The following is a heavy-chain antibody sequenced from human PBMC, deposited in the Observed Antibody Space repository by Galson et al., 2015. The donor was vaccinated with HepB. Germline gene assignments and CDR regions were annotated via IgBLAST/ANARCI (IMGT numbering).Heavy chain of an antibody. J-gene: IGHJ4*02. V-gene: IGHV3-21*01. CDR2: ISGSGTYI. D-gene: IGHD7-27*01. CDR1: GFTFNNFA. CDR3: AREAPLTGFLDYFDF. Sequence: LRLSCAASGFTFNNFAMHWVRQAPGKGLEWVSSISGSGTYIHYAESVKGRFTISRDSAKNSLYLQMNSLRAEDTAVYYCAREAPLTGFLDYFDFWGRGTLVTVSP.